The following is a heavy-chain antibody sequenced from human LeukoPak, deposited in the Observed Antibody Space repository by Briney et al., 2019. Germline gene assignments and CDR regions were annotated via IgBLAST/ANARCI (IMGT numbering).Heavy chain of an antibody. J-gene: IGHJ1*01. CDR1: GFTFSSYA. CDR2: ISYDGSNK. D-gene: IGHD1-7*01. CDR3: AIGGITGTLAEYFQH. Sequence: GGSLRLSCAASGFTFSSYAMHWVRQAPGKGLEWVAVISYDGSNKYYADSVKGRFPISRDNAKNTLYLHMNSLRAEDTAVYYCAIGGITGTLAEYFQHWGQGTLVTVSS. V-gene: IGHV3-30-3*01.